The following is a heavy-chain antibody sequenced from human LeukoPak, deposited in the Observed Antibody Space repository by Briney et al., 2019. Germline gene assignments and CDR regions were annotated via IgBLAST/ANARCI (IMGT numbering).Heavy chain of an antibody. Sequence: GGSLRLSCAASGFTVSSNYMGWVRQAPGQGLEWVSVIYSGGDTYYTDSVKGRFTISRDNSNNMIFLEMSSLKAEDTAVYYCAKERSLEIAVAGTIFDYWGQGTLVTVSS. CDR1: GFTVSSNY. D-gene: IGHD6-19*01. CDR2: IYSGGDT. J-gene: IGHJ4*02. V-gene: IGHV3-66*01. CDR3: AKERSLEIAVAGTIFDY.